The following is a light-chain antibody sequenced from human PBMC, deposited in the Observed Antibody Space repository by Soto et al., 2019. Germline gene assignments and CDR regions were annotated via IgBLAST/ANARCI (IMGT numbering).Light chain of an antibody. V-gene: IGLV1-44*01. CDR2: SDN. CDR3: AAWDFSFVV. Sequence: QSVLTQPPSASGTPGQRVTISCSGSSSNIGTNTVTWYQHLPGAAPRLLIYSDNQRPSGVPDRFSGSKSGTSASLAISGLQSEDDADYYCAAWDFSFVVFGGGTKLPS. CDR1: SSNIGTNT. J-gene: IGLJ2*01.